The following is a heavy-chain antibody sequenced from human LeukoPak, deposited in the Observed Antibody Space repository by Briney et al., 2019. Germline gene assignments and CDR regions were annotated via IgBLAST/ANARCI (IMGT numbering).Heavy chain of an antibody. CDR2: MNPNSGNT. CDR1: GYTFTSYD. CDR3: ARGGGFLEWLFRFDP. V-gene: IGHV1-8*01. J-gene: IGHJ5*02. Sequence: ASVKVSCKASGYTFTSYDINWVRQATGQGLEWMGWMNPNSGNTGYAQKFQGRVTMTRNTSISTAYMEPSSLRSEDTAVYYCARGGGFLEWLFRFDPWGQGTLVTVSS. D-gene: IGHD3-3*01.